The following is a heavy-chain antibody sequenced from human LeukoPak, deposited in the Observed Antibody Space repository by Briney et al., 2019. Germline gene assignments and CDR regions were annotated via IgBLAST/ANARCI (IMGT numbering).Heavy chain of an antibody. J-gene: IGHJ6*03. CDR2: MNPNSGNT. V-gene: IGHV1-8*03. D-gene: IGHD4-23*01. Sequence: ASVKVSCKASGYTFTRYAINWVRQATGHGREWMGWMNPNSGNTGYAHKFQGRVTITRNTSISTAYMELSSLRSEDTAVYYCARLGPTVVPFYYYYYMDVWGKGTTVTVSS. CDR1: GYTFTRYA. CDR3: ARLGPTVVPFYYYYYMDV.